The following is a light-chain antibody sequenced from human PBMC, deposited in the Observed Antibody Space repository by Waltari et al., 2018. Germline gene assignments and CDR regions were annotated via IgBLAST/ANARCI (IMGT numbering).Light chain of an antibody. Sequence: EIVLTQSPATLSLSPGERATLSCRASQGVSSYLAWYQQKPGQAPRLLIYDASNRATGIPARFSGSWSRTDFTLTISSLEPEDFAVYYCQQRSNWPPITFGQGTRLEIK. CDR1: QGVSSY. CDR2: DAS. V-gene: IGKV3-11*01. J-gene: IGKJ5*01. CDR3: QQRSNWPPIT.